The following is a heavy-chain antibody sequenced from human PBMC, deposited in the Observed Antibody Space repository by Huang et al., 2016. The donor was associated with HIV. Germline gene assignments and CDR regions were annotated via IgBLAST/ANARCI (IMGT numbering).Heavy chain of an antibody. J-gene: IGHJ3*02. Sequence: QVHLVQSGAEVKRPGASVKVSCKASGYAFTGYYMHWVRQAPGQGLEWTGWINPNSGGTNYEQKFQGRVTMTSDTSITTAYMERSSLRSDDAAVYYCARDGYYDTPEDAFDIWGQGTMVTVSS. V-gene: IGHV1-2*02. CDR2: INPNSGGT. CDR3: ARDGYYDTPEDAFDI. CDR1: GYAFTGYY. D-gene: IGHD3-22*01.